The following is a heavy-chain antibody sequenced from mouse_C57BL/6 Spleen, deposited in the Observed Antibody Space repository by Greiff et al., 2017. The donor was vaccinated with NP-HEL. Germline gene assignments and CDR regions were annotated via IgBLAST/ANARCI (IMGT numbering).Heavy chain of an antibody. J-gene: IGHJ2*01. CDR2: INPRNGGT. D-gene: IGHD1-1*01. V-gene: IGHV1-53*01. CDR1: GYTFTSYW. Sequence: VQLQQPGTELVKPGASVKLSCKASGYTFTSYWMTWVKQRPGQGLEWIGDINPRNGGTNYNEKFKSKATLTVDKSSSTAYMQFSSLTSEDSAVYYGAGAQSTTEVADWGQGTTLTVSS. CDR3: AGAQSTTEVAD.